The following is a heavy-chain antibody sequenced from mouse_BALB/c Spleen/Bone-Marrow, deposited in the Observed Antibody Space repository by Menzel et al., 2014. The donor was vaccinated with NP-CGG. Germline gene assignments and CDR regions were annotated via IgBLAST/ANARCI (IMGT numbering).Heavy chain of an antibody. Sequence: VQLQQPGPELVRPGASVKMSCKSSYYTFTSYWMHWVKQRPGQGLEWIGMIDPSNSETRLNQKFEDKATLNVDKSSNTAYMHLSSLTSEDAAVYYCARTFQPWRAMGYWGQGSSVTVSS. CDR1: YYTFTSYW. CDR3: ARTFQPWRAMGY. J-gene: IGHJ4*01. V-gene: IGHV1-74*01. CDR2: IDPSNSET.